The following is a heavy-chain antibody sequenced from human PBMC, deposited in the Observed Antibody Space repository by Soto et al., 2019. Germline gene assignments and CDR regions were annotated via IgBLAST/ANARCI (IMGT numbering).Heavy chain of an antibody. J-gene: IGHJ3*02. CDR1: GGTFSSYA. CDR3: ARSRELLPLAAFDI. Sequence: QVQLVQSGAEVKKPGSSVKVSCKASGGTFSSYAISWVRQAPGQGLEWMGGIIPSFGTANYAQKFQGRVTITADESTSTAYMERGSLRSEDTAVYYCARSRELLPLAAFDIWGQGTMVTVSS. D-gene: IGHD2-15*01. CDR2: IIPSFGTA. V-gene: IGHV1-69*01.